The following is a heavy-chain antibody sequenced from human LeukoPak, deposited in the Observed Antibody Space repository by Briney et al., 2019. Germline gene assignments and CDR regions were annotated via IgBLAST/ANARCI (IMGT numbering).Heavy chain of an antibody. CDR3: ARGRGWSSGWFPPFDY. J-gene: IGHJ4*02. CDR1: GYTFTSYD. D-gene: IGHD6-19*01. V-gene: IGHV1-8*01. CDR2: MNPNSGNT. Sequence: ASVKVSCKASGYTFTSYDISWVRQATGQGIEWMGWMNPNSGNTGYAQKFQGRVTMTRNTSISTAYMELSSLRSEDTAVYYCARGRGWSSGWFPPFDYWGQGTLVTVSS.